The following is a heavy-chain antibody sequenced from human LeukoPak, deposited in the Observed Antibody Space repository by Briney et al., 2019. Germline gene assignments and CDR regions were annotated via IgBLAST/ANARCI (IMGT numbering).Heavy chain of an antibody. Sequence: ASVKVSCKASGYSFVYYAIHWVRQAPGQRLEWMGWINAGNGKTKYSQNFQARVTITRDRSASTAYMELSSLRSEDTSVYYCARGRWTATETTYYLDYWGQGTLVTVSS. CDR3: ARGRWTATETTYYLDY. V-gene: IGHV1-3*01. CDR1: GYSFVYYA. CDR2: INAGNGKT. J-gene: IGHJ4*02. D-gene: IGHD4-17*01.